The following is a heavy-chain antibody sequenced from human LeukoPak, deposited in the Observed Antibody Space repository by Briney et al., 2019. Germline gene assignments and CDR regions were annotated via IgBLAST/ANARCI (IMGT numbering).Heavy chain of an antibody. CDR3: AHSKAVAGFGTFDY. CDR2: IPYDGDTK. Sequence: GGSLRLSCAASGFTFSTYGMHWVRQAPGKGLEWVAVIPYDGDTKYYADSVKGRFTISRDNSRNTLYLQMNSLRAEDTAVYYCAHSKAVAGFGTFDYWGQGTLVTVSS. J-gene: IGHJ4*02. D-gene: IGHD6-19*01. V-gene: IGHV3-30*03. CDR1: GFTFSTYG.